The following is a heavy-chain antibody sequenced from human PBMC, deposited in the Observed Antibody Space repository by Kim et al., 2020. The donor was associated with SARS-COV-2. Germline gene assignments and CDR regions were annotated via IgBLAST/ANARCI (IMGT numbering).Heavy chain of an antibody. Sequence: SETLSLTCAVYGGSFSGYYWSWIRQPPGKGLEWIGEINHSGSTNYNPSLKSRVTISVDTSKNQFSLKLSSVTAADTAVYYCARGPRITMIVAQNDAFDIWGQGTMVTVSS. D-gene: IGHD3-22*01. V-gene: IGHV4-34*01. CDR2: INHSGST. J-gene: IGHJ3*02. CDR1: GGSFSGYY. CDR3: ARGPRITMIVAQNDAFDI.